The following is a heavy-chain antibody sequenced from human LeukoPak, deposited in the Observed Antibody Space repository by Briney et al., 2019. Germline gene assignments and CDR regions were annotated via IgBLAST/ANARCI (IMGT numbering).Heavy chain of an antibody. Sequence: SETLSLTCTVSGGSISSSSYYWGWIRQPPGKGLEWIGEINHSGSTNYNPSLKSRVTISVDTSKNQFSLKLSSVTAADTAVYYCARGHSDGNSEWFDSWGQGTPVTVSS. J-gene: IGHJ5*01. V-gene: IGHV4-39*07. CDR1: GGSISSSSYY. CDR3: ARGHSDGNSEWFDS. D-gene: IGHD4-23*01. CDR2: INHSGST.